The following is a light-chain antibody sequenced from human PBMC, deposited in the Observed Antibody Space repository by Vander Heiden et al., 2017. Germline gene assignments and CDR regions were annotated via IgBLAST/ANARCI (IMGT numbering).Light chain of an antibody. J-gene: IGKJ1*01. CDR1: QSVSSN. V-gene: IGKV3-15*01. CDR3: QQYNNWQWT. Sequence: IVMTQSPATLSVSLGESATLSCRASQSVSSNLAWYQQKPGQAPRLLIYGASTRATGIPARFSGSGSGTEFTLTISSLQSEDFAVYYCQQYNNWQWTFGQGTKVEIK. CDR2: GAS.